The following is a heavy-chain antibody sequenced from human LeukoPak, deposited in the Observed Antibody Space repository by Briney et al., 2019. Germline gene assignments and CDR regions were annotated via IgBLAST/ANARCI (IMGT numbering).Heavy chain of an antibody. CDR1: GDSVSSNSAA. CDR2: TYYRSKWYN. V-gene: IGHV6-1*01. J-gene: IGHJ6*02. Sequence: SQTLSLTCAISGDSVSSNSAAWSWIRQSPSRGLEWLGRTYYRSKWYNDYAVSVKSRITINPDTSKNQFSLQLNSVTPEDTAVYYCARDQVDIVATMFMSYYGMDVWGQGTTVTVSS. CDR3: ARDQVDIVATMFMSYYGMDV. D-gene: IGHD5-12*01.